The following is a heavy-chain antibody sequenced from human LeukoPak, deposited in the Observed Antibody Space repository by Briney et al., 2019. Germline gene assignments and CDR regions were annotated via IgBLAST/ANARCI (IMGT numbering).Heavy chain of an antibody. CDR1: GFTFNSYA. CDR3: ARDDILTGLPFDY. CDR2: IKQDGSEK. D-gene: IGHD3-9*01. Sequence: GGSLRLSCAASGFTFNSYAMSWVRQAPGKGLEWVANIKQDGSEKYYVDSVKGRFTISRDNAKNSLYLQMNSLRAEDTAVYYCARDDILTGLPFDYWGQGTLVTVSS. J-gene: IGHJ4*02. V-gene: IGHV3-7*01.